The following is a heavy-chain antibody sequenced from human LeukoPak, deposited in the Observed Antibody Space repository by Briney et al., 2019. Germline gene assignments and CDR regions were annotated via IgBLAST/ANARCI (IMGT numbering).Heavy chain of an antibody. CDR1: GFTFSSSW. D-gene: IGHD3-9*01. CDR3: ATPTGYYPFDY. CDR2: IREDGNEQ. J-gene: IGHJ4*02. V-gene: IGHV3-7*01. Sequence: PGGSLRLSCAASGFTFSSSWMSWVRQAPGKGLEWVANIREDGNEQHYGDSVKGRFAISRDNAKTSLYLQMNSLRVEDTAVYYCATPTGYYPFDYSGQGTLVTVSS.